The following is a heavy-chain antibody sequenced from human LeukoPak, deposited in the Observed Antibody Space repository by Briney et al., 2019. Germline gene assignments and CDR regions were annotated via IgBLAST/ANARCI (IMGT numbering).Heavy chain of an antibody. Sequence: SGPTLVNPTQTLTLTCTFSGFSLSTSGVGVGWIRQPPGKALEWLALIYWDDDKRYSPSLKSRLTVTKDTSKNQVVLTMTNMDPVDTATYYCAHNRIAARPDYFDYWGQGTLVTVSS. D-gene: IGHD6-6*01. CDR1: GFSLSTSGVG. J-gene: IGHJ4*02. V-gene: IGHV2-5*02. CDR2: IYWDDDK. CDR3: AHNRIAARPDYFDY.